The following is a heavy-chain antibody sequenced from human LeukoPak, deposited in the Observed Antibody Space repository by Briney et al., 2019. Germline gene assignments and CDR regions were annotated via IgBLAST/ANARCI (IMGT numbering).Heavy chain of an antibody. Sequence: SETLSLTCTVSGGSISSHYWSWIRQPPGKGLEWIGYIYYSGSTNYNPSLKSRVTISVDTSKNQFSLKLSSVTAADTAVYYCESYSGYLLTWGQGTMVTVSS. D-gene: IGHD5-12*01. CDR2: IYYSGST. CDR3: ESYSGYLLT. J-gene: IGHJ5*02. CDR1: GGSISSHY. V-gene: IGHV4-59*11.